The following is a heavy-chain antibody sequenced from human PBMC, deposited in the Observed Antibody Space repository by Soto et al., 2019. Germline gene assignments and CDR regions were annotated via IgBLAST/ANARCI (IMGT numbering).Heavy chain of an antibody. J-gene: IGHJ4*02. CDR1: GGSFSGYY. Sequence: PSETLSLTCAVYGGSFSGYYWSWIRQPPGKGLEWIGEINHSGSTNYNPSLKSRVTISVGTSKNQFSLKLSSVTAADTAVYYCARDNLAAAVFVWGQGTLVTVSS. CDR3: ARDNLAAAVFV. D-gene: IGHD6-13*01. CDR2: INHSGST. V-gene: IGHV4-34*01.